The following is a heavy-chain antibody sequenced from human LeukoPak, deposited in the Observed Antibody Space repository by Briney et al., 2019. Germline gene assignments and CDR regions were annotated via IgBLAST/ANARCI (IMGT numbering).Heavy chain of an antibody. CDR2: ISGGGGNT. D-gene: IGHD2-2*01. J-gene: IGHJ4*02. Sequence: PGGSLRLSCAASGFNYNTYAMGWVRQAPGKGLEWVSSISGGGGNTYYADSAKGRFTISRDNAKNSLYLQMNSLRAEDTAVYYWARGRYCSSSSSGYFDYWGQGTLATVSS. CDR1: GFNYNTYA. CDR3: ARGRYCSSSSSGYFDY. V-gene: IGHV3-23*01.